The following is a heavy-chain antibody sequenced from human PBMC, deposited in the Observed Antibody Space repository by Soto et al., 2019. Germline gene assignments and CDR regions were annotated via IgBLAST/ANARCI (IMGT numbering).Heavy chain of an antibody. CDR1: GGTFSSYA. CDR2: IIPIFGTA. CDR3: ASGCRWGSSTSCYDY. D-gene: IGHD2-2*01. J-gene: IGHJ4*02. Sequence: ASVKVSCKASGGTFSSYAISWLRQAPGQGLEWMGGIIPIFGTANYAQKFQGRVTITADESTSTAYMELSSLRSEDTAVYYCASGCRWGSSTSCYDYWGQGTLVTVSS. V-gene: IGHV1-69*13.